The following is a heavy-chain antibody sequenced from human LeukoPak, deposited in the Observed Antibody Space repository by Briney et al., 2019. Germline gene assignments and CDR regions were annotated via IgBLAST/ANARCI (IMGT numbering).Heavy chain of an antibody. CDR3: ARGPLSRGYYYYYMDV. CDR1: GYTFSDYY. Sequence: ASVKVSCKASGYTFSDYYMHWVRQAPGQGLEWMGWINPNSGGTNYVQKFQGRVTMTRDTSISTAYMEVSRLRSDDTAVYYCARGPLSRGYYYYYMDVWGKGTTVTISS. CDR2: INPNSGGT. V-gene: IGHV1-2*02. J-gene: IGHJ6*03.